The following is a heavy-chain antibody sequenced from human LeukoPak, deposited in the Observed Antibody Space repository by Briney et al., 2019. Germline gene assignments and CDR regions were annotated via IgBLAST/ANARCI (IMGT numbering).Heavy chain of an antibody. D-gene: IGHD1-14*01. V-gene: IGHV1-46*01. CDR1: GYTFTSYY. CDR3: ARVGGTGYYFDY. CDR2: INPSGGST. Sequence: ASVTVSCKASGYTFTSYYMHWVRQAPGQGLEWMGIINPSGGSTSYAQKFQGRVTMTRDTSTSTVYMELSSLRSEDTAVYYCARVGGTGYYFDYWGQGTLVTVSS. J-gene: IGHJ4*02.